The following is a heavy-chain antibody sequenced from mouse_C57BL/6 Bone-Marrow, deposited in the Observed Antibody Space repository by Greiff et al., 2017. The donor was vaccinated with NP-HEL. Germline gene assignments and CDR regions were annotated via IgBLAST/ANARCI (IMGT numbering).Heavy chain of an antibody. Sequence: EVLLVESGGGLVQPGGSLSLSCAASGFTFTDYYMSWVRQPPGKALEWVGFIRNKANGYTIAYSASVKGRFTISRDNSRSILYLQMNALRAEDSATYYCARAIYYDYADDPFYGMDYWGQGTSVTVSS. CDR2: IRNKANGYTI. D-gene: IGHD2-4*01. J-gene: IGHJ4*01. V-gene: IGHV7-3*01. CDR3: ARAIYYDYADDPFYGMDY. CDR1: GFTFTDYY.